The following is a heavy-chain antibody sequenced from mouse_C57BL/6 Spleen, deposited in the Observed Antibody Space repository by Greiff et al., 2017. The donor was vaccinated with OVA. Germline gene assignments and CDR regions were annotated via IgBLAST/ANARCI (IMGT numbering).Heavy chain of an antibody. CDR2: INPNNGGT. D-gene: IGHD2-4*01. CDR3: ARGDYDWFAY. CDR1: GYTFTDYY. V-gene: IGHV1-26*01. J-gene: IGHJ3*01. Sequence: VQLQQSGPELVKPGASVKISCKASGYTFTDYYMNWVKQSHGKSLEWIGDINPNNGGTSYNQKFKGKATLTVDTSSSTAYMELRSLTSEDSAVYYCARGDYDWFAYWGQGTLVTVSA.